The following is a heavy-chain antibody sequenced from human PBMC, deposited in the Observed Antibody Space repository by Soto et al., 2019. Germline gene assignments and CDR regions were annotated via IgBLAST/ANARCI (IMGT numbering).Heavy chain of an antibody. CDR2: IYDSGST. V-gene: IGHV4-30-4*01. D-gene: IGHD4-17*01. J-gene: IGHJ2*01. CDR3: AREVIPLTTDWYFDL. CDR1: GGSISGGVGGRYY. Sequence: SETLSLTCTVSGGSISGGVGGRYYWRWIRQPPGKGLEWIGYIYDSGSTYYNPSLKSRVTISVDTSKNQFSLRLSSVTAADTAVYYCAREVIPLTTDWYFDLWGRGTLVTVSS.